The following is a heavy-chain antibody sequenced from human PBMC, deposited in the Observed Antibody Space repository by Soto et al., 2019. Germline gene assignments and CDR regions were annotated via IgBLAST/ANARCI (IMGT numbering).Heavy chain of an antibody. Sequence: SSETLSLTCTVSGASVGSGSFYWSWIRQPPGKGLEWIGYVFFSGSTDYNPSLKSRVTISIDTSKNQFSLKLISVTAADTAVYYRARVSTYYFDSSGSYTSDYWGQGTLVTVSS. J-gene: IGHJ4*02. CDR3: ARVSTYYFDSSGSYTSDY. D-gene: IGHD3-22*01. CDR1: GASVGSGSFY. V-gene: IGHV4-61*01. CDR2: VFFSGST.